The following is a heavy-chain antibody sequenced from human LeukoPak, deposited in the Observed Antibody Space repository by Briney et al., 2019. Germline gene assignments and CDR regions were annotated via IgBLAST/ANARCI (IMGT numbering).Heavy chain of an antibody. D-gene: IGHD3-3*01. V-gene: IGHV3-21*06. CDR1: GFTFSSYD. J-gene: IGHJ5*02. CDR2: ISSTSNYI. Sequence: GGSLRLSCAASGFTFSSYDMNWVRQAPGKGLEWVSSISSTSNYINYADSVKGRFTISRDNAKSSLFLQMNSLRVEDTAVYYCARTLFGAYNWFDPWGQGALVTVSS. CDR3: ARTLFGAYNWFDP.